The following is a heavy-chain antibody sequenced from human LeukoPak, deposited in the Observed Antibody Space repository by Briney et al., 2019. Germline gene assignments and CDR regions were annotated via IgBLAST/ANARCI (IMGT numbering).Heavy chain of an antibody. CDR2: ISYSGTT. CDR3: ARGIVAAILEDYYYMDV. D-gene: IGHD5-12*01. CDR1: GGSISSNIYY. Sequence: PSETLSPTCTVSGGSISSNIYYWGWIRQPPGKGLEWIGTISYSGTTYYNPSLKSRVTISVDTSKTQFSLNLTSVTAADTAVYYCARGIVAAILEDYYYMDVWGKGTTVTVSS. J-gene: IGHJ6*03. V-gene: IGHV4-39*01.